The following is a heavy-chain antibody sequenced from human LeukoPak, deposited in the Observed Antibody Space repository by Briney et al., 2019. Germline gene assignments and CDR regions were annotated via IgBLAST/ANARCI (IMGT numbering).Heavy chain of an antibody. V-gene: IGHV1-18*01. CDR2: ISAYNGNT. Sequence: ASVKVSCKASGGTFSSYAISWVRQAPGQGLGWMGWISAYNGNTNYAQKLQGRVTMTTDTSTSTAYMELRSLRSDDTAVYYCARDLADYDFWSGENWFDPWGQGTLVTVSS. D-gene: IGHD3-3*01. CDR1: GGTFSSYA. CDR3: ARDLADYDFWSGENWFDP. J-gene: IGHJ5*02.